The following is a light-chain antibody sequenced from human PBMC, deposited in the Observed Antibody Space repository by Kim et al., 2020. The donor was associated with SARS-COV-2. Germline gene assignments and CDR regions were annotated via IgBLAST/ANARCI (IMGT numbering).Light chain of an antibody. Sequence: EIVMTQSPATLSVSPGERATLSCRASQSVSSNLAWYQQKPGQAPRLLIYGASTRATGIPARFSGSGSGTEFTLTISSLQSEDFAVYYCQQYNNLPPLTFVGGTKVDIK. J-gene: IGKJ4*01. CDR2: GAS. CDR1: QSVSSN. V-gene: IGKV3-15*01. CDR3: QQYNNLPPLT.